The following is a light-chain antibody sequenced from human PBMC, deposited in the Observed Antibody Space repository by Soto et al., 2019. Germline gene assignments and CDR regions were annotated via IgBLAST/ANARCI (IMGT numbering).Light chain of an antibody. V-gene: IGLV1-47*02. Sequence: QSVLTQPPSVSGTPGQRVTISCSGSNSNIGDNYVYWYQHLPGTAPKLLMFGNDMRPSGVPDRFSGSKFGASASLAISGLRAEDEADYYCATWDDSLSAVVFGGGTKLTVL. J-gene: IGLJ2*01. CDR1: NSNIGDNY. CDR2: GND. CDR3: ATWDDSLSAVV.